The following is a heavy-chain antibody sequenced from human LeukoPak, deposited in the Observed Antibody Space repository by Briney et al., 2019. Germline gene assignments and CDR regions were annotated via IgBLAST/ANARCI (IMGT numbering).Heavy chain of an antibody. D-gene: IGHD6-19*01. CDR2: IYTSGST. Sequence: SETLSLTCTVSGGSISSGSYYWSWIRQPAGKGLEWIGRIYTSGSTNYNPSLKSRVTISVDTSKNQFSLKLSSVTAADTAVYYCAREPEAVASVSVDYWGQGTLVTVSS. J-gene: IGHJ4*02. CDR3: AREPEAVASVSVDY. V-gene: IGHV4-61*02. CDR1: GGSISSGSYY.